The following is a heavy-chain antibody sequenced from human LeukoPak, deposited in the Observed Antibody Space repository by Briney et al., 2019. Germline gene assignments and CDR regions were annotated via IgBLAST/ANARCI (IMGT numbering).Heavy chain of an antibody. Sequence: EASVKVCCKASGDTFTSYYIHWMRQAPGQGLEWLGMITPNIGSTTYAQQYQGRITMTSDKSTSTVYMDLSSLRFEDTAVYFCARTEYHYYYMDVWGKGTTVTVSS. CDR2: ITPNIGST. CDR1: GDTFTSYY. J-gene: IGHJ6*03. V-gene: IGHV1-46*01. CDR3: ARTEYHYYYMDV.